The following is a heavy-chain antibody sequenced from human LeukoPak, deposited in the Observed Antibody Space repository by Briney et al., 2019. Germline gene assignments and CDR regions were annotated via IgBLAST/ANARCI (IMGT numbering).Heavy chain of an antibody. CDR1: GYTFTGYY. CDR2: INPNSGGT. V-gene: IGHV1-2*02. D-gene: IGHD3-16*01. Sequence: GASVKVSCKASGYTFTGYYMHWVRQAPGQGLEWMGWINPNSGGTNYAQKFQGRVTMTRDTSISTAYMELSRLRSDDTAIYYCAKDRETVPYDIGYSWGQGTLVTVSS. J-gene: IGHJ4*02. CDR3: AKDRETVPYDIGYS.